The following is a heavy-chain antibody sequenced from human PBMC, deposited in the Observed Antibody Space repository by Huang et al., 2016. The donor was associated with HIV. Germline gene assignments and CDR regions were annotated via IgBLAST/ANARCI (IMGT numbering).Heavy chain of an antibody. CDR1: GYIFTKYG. CDR3: ARDHWYPLQNWFDL. Sequence: QVELVQSGAEVKRPGASVRVSCKAAGYIFTKYGINWVCKAPGQVLEWIGWISAYNGNTNYAEKFQGRGTLTRDTSATTAYMELRDVTSADTAVYYCARDHWYPLQNWFDLWGQGTLVTVSS. J-gene: IGHJ5*01. D-gene: IGHD1-1*01. CDR2: ISAYNGNT. V-gene: IGHV1-18*01.